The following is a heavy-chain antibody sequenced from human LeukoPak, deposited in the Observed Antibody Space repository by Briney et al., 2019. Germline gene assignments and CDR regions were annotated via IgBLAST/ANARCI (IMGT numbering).Heavy chain of an antibody. CDR2: IYCKDGVT. D-gene: IGHD2/OR15-2a*01. CDR1: GYTFSDYY. V-gene: IGHV1-2*02. Sequence: ASVKVSCKASGYTFSDYYIYWLRQAPGQGLEWMGWIYCKDGVTKYAEIFEGRVTMTRDTSIDTVYMGLRGLTSDDTAVFYCARDGVSVMPEFDFWGQGTLVTVSS. CDR3: ARDGVSVMPEFDF. J-gene: IGHJ4*02.